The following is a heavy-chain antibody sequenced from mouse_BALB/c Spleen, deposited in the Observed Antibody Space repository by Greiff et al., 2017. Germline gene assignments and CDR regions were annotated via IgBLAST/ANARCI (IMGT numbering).Heavy chain of an antibody. V-gene: IGHV2-2*02. D-gene: IGHD1-2*01. CDR2: IWSGGST. CDR1: GFSLTSYG. J-gene: IGHJ4*01. Sequence: VQVVESGPGLVQPSQSLSITCTVSGFSLTSYGVHWVRQSPGKGLEWLGVIWSGGSTDYNAAFISRLSISKDNSKSQVFFKMNSLQANDTAIYYCARNHYAYYAMDYWGQGTSVTVSS. CDR3: ARNHYAYYAMDY.